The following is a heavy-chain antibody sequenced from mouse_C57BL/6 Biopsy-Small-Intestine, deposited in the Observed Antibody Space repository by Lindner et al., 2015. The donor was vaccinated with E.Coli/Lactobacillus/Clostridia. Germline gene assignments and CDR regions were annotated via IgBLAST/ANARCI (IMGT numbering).Heavy chain of an antibody. Sequence: VQLQESGPVLVKPGASVKMSCKASGYTFTDYYMNWVKQSHGKSLEWIGFINPYNGGTSYNQKFKGKATLTVDKSSSTAYMELNSLTSEDSAVYYCAREGYYDSFAYWGQGTLVTVSA. CDR2: INPYNGGT. CDR3: AREGYYDSFAY. J-gene: IGHJ3*01. CDR1: GYTFTDYY. V-gene: IGHV1-19*01. D-gene: IGHD2-3*01.